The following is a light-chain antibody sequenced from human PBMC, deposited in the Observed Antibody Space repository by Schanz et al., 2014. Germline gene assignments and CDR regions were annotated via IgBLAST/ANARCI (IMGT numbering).Light chain of an antibody. CDR2: GAS. V-gene: IGKV3-15*01. CDR1: QSVSSY. Sequence: ETVLTQSPATLSLSPGERATLSCRASQSVSSYLAWYQQKPGQAPRLLIYGASTRATGIPAKFSGSGSETEFTLTISRLQYEDFAVYYCQQYSHWPSWAFGQGTKVEIK. J-gene: IGKJ1*01. CDR3: QQYSHWPSWA.